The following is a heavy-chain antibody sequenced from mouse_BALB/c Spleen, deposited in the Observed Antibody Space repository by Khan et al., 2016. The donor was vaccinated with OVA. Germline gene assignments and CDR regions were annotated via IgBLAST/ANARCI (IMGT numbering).Heavy chain of an antibody. CDR1: GYTFTDNN. V-gene: IGHV1-77*01. J-gene: IGHJ3*01. Sequence: QIQLVQSGAELARPGASVKLSCKTSGYTFTDNNINWMRQRTGPGLEWIGEIYPGSDNTFYNEKFRGKATLTADKSSSTAYMQLSSLTSEDSAVYFCAREWAAWFPYWGQGTLVTVSA. CDR3: AREWAAWFPY. CDR2: IYPGSDNT.